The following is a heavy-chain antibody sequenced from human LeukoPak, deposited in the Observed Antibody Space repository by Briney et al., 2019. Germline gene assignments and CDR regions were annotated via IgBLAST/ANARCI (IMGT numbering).Heavy chain of an antibody. CDR2: IIPIFGTA. D-gene: IGHD4/OR15-4a*01. CDR3: ARDKDYGKGGFDY. J-gene: IGHJ4*02. V-gene: IGHV1-69*01. Sequence: SVKVSCKASGGTFSSYAISWVRQAPGQGLEWMGGIIPIFGTANYAQKFQGRVTITADESTSTAYMELSSLRSEDTAVYYCARDKDYGKGGFDYWGQGTLVTVSS. CDR1: GGTFSSYA.